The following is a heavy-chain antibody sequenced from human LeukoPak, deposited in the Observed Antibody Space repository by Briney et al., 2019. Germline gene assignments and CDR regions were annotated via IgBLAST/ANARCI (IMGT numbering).Heavy chain of an antibody. D-gene: IGHD2-2*01. CDR3: ARHPSGPAAYDAFDI. J-gene: IGHJ3*02. CDR2: IYPGDSDT. Sequence: GESLKISCKGSGYSFTSYWIGWVRQMPGKGLEWMGIIYPGDSDTRYSPSFQGQVTNSADKSISTAYLQWSSLKASDTAMYYCARHPSGPAAYDAFDIWGQGTMVTVSS. CDR1: GYSFTSYW. V-gene: IGHV5-51*01.